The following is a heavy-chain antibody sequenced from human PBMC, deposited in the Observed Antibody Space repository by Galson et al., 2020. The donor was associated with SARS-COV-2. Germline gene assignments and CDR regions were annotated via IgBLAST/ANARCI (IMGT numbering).Heavy chain of an antibody. CDR3: AGGRGWFGELASCFDF. Sequence: TGGSLRLSCSASGFTFSSYEMNWVRQAPGKGLEWLSYISGSGSTIYSADSVNGRFTISRDNAKNSLYLQMNSLRAEDTAVYYCAGGRGWFGELASCFDFWGQGTLVTVSS. CDR1: GFTFSSYE. V-gene: IGHV3-48*03. CDR2: ISGSGSTI. D-gene: IGHD3-10*01. J-gene: IGHJ4*02.